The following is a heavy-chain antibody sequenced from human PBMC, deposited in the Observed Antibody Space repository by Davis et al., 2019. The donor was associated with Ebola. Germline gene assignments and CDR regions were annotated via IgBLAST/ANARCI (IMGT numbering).Heavy chain of an antibody. Sequence: MPSETLSLTCAVYGESFSGYYWTWIRQPPGKGLEWIGEINLSGWTNYHPSLKSRVTIPVDTSKRQISLKLTSVSAADTAVYYCARGPPGSHCSSTSCYTGAFDIWGQGTKVIVPS. D-gene: IGHD2-2*02. J-gene: IGHJ3*02. CDR2: INLSGWT. CDR1: GESFSGYY. CDR3: ARGPPGSHCSSTSCYTGAFDI. V-gene: IGHV4-34*01.